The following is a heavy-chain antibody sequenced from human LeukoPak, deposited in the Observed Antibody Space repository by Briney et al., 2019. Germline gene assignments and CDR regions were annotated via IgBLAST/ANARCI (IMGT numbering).Heavy chain of an antibody. D-gene: IGHD3-3*01. CDR1: GGSISSYY. CDR2: IYYSGST. V-gene: IGHV4-59*01. CDR3: ARDSVTIFGVANYGMDV. Sequence: SETLSLTCTGSGGSISSYYWSWLRQPPGKGLEWIGYIYYSGSTNYNPSLKSRVTISVDTSKNQFSLKLSSVTAADTAVYYCARDSVTIFGVANYGMDVWGQGTTVTVSS. J-gene: IGHJ6*02.